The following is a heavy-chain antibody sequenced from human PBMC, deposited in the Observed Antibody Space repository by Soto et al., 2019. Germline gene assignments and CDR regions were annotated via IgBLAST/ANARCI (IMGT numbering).Heavy chain of an antibody. J-gene: IGHJ6*03. CDR3: AKKALLDYYYYYYMDV. D-gene: IGHD1-1*01. CDR1: GFTFSSYG. V-gene: IGHV3-30*18. CDR2: ISYDGSNK. Sequence: QVQLVESGGGVVQPGRSLRLSCAASGFTFSSYGMHWVRQAPGKGLEWVAVISYDGSNKYYADSVKGRFTISRDNSKNTLYLKMNSLRAEDTAVYYCAKKALLDYYYYYYMDVWGKGTTVTVSS.